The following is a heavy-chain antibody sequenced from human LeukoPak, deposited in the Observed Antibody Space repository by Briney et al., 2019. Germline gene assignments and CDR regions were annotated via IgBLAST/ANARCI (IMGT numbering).Heavy chain of an antibody. CDR2: IIPIFGTA. J-gene: IGHJ5*02. CDR1: GGTFSSYA. D-gene: IGHD6-6*01. V-gene: IGHV1-69*13. CDR3: ARVGKYSSSSVA. Sequence: GASVKVSCKASGGTFSSYAISWVRQAPGQGLEWMGGIIPIFGTANYAQRFQGRVTITADESTSTAYMELSSLRSEDTAVYYCARVGKYSSSSVAWGQGTLVTVSS.